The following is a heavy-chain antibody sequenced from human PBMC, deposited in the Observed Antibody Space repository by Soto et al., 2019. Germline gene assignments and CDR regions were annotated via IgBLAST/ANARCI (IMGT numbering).Heavy chain of an antibody. D-gene: IGHD6-13*01. CDR3: ARTAAAGKYYYGMDV. V-gene: IGHV5-51*01. J-gene: IGHJ6*02. CDR1: GCSFTDYW. Sequence: GESLKISCKGSGCSFTDYWIGWVRQMPGKGLELMGIIYPGDSDTRYSPSFQGQVTISADKSISTAYLQWSSLKASDTAMYYCARTAAAGKYYYGMDVWGQGTTVTVSS. CDR2: IYPGDSDT.